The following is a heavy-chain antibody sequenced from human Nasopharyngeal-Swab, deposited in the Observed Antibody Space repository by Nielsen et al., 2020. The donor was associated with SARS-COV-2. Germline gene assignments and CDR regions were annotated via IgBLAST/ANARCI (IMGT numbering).Heavy chain of an antibody. D-gene: IGHD2-15*01. Sequence: VRQAAGKGLEWLGIIYPGDSDTRYSPSFQGQVTISADKSISTAYLQWSSLKASDTAMYYCSRHPCRGGYYYYYMDDWGKGTTVTVSS. CDR2: IYPGDSDT. J-gene: IGHJ6*03. CDR3: SRHPCRGGYYYYYMDD. V-gene: IGHV5-51*01.